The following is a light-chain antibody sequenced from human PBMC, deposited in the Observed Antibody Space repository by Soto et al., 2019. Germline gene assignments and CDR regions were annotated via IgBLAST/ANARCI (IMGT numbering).Light chain of an antibody. CDR2: AAS. Sequence: EIVLTQSPGTLSLSPGERATLSCRASQTINSTSLAWYQHQPGQSPRLLIYAASSRATGIPDRFSGGGSGTDFTLTISRLEPEDFAVFYCQQYGNSPLTFGQGTKVDSK. CDR3: QQYGNSPLT. J-gene: IGKJ1*01. V-gene: IGKV3-20*01. CDR1: QTINSTS.